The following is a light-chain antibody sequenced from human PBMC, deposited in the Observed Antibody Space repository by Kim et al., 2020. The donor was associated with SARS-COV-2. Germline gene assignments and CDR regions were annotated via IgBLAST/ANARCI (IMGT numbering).Light chain of an antibody. CDR2: DVS. Sequence: DIQMTQSPSTLSASVGDTVIITCRASQSLNDWLAWYQQKPGEAPKLLVYDVSNLESGVPSRFSGSGSGTEFTLTISRLQPDDFATYYCQQYFNYPLTCGPGTKVDIK. CDR3: QQYFNYPLT. J-gene: IGKJ3*01. V-gene: IGKV1-5*01. CDR1: QSLNDW.